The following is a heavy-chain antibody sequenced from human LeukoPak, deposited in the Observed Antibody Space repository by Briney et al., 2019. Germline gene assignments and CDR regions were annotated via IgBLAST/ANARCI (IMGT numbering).Heavy chain of an antibody. CDR1: GFTFSSYV. V-gene: IGHV3-33*05. J-gene: IGHJ4*02. Sequence: GESLRLSCAASGFTFSSYVMHWVRQAPGKGLEWVAVMSYDGSNKYYADSVKGRFTISRDNSKHTLYLQMNSLRAEDTAVYYCARWRTVTGGGHYFDYWGQGTLDSVSS. CDR3: ARWRTVTGGGHYFDY. D-gene: IGHD4-17*01. CDR2: MSYDGSNK.